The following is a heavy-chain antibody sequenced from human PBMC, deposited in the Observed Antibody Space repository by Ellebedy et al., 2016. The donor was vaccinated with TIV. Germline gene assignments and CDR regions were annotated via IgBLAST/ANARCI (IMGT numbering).Heavy chain of an antibody. CDR3: ARALIAPRPYYFDS. D-gene: IGHD6-6*01. V-gene: IGHV4-4*02. Sequence: SETLSLXXAVSGASFTMNDWWSWVRQSPGKGLEWIGEIYVSGSTNYNPSLKSRVTMSIDKSKTQFSLKLTSVTAADTAVYYCARALIAPRPYYFDSWGQGALVTVSS. CDR1: GASFTMNDW. CDR2: IYVSGST. J-gene: IGHJ4*02.